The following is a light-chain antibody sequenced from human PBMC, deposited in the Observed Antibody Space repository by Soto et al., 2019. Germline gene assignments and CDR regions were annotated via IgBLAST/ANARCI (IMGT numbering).Light chain of an antibody. CDR1: QSISSW. J-gene: IGKJ4*01. V-gene: IGKV1-5*03. CDR3: QQYDHYPLT. CDR2: KAS. Sequence: DIQMTQSPSTLSASVGDRVSITCRASQSISSWLAWYQQKPGKAPKLLIYKASTLQSGVPSRFSGSGSGTEFTLTISSLQPDDFATYYCQQYDHYPLTFGGGTRVEIK.